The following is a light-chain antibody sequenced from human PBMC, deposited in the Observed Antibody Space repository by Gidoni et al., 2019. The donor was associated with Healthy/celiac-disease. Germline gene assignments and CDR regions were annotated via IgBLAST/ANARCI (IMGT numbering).Light chain of an antibody. Sequence: EIVMTQSPAPLSVSPGERATLSCRASQSVSSNLAWYQQKPGQAPRLLIYGASTRATGIPARFSGSGSGTEFTLTISSLQSEDFAVYYCQQYNNWPPMCSFXQXTKLEIK. CDR1: QSVSSN. V-gene: IGKV3-15*01. CDR2: GAS. J-gene: IGKJ2*04. CDR3: QQYNNWPPMCS.